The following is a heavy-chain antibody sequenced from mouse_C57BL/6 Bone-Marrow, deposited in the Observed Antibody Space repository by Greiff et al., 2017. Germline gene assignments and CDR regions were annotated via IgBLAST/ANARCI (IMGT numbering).Heavy chain of an antibody. D-gene: IGHD1-1*01. J-gene: IGHJ4*01. Sequence: LVESGAELARPGASVKLSCKASGYTFTSYGISWVKQRTGQGLEWIGEIYPRSGNTYYNEKFKGKATLTADKSSSTAYMELRSLTSEDSAVYFCAILNYYGSRPHAMDYWGQGTSVTVSS. V-gene: IGHV1-81*01. CDR1: GYTFTSYG. CDR3: AILNYYGSRPHAMDY. CDR2: IYPRSGNT.